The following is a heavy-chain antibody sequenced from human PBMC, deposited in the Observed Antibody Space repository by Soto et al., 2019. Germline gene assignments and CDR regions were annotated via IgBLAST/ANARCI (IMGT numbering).Heavy chain of an antibody. J-gene: IGHJ3*02. V-gene: IGHV4-59*01. Sequence: QVQLQESGPGLVKPSETLSLTCTVSGGSISSYFWSWIRHPPGKGLEWIGYIYYSGSTNYNPSLKSRVTISVDTSKNQFSLKLSSVTAADTAVYYCARGRVRVVPIGAFDIWGQGTMVTVSS. CDR1: GGSISSYF. CDR2: IYYSGST. D-gene: IGHD2-2*01. CDR3: ARGRVRVVPIGAFDI.